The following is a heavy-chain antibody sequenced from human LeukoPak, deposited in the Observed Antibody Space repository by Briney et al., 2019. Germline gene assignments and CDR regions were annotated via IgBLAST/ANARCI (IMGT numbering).Heavy chain of an antibody. V-gene: IGHV4-30-4*08. CDR1: GGSISSGDYY. CDR3: ARQLRYFDWLRTLNWFDP. Sequence: SENLSLTCTVSGGSISSGDYYWSWIRQPPGKGLEWIGYIYYSGSTYYNPSLKSRVTISVDTSKNQFSLKLSSVTAADTAVYYCARQLRYFDWLRTLNWFDPWGQGTLVTVSS. CDR2: IYYSGST. D-gene: IGHD3-9*01. J-gene: IGHJ5*02.